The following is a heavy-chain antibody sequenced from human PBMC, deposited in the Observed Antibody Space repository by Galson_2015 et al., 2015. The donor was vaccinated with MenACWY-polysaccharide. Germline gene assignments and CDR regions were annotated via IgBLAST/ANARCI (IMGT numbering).Heavy chain of an antibody. J-gene: IGHJ5*01. CDR1: GLSVGNIW. Sequence: LRLGYAASGLSVGNIWIHWVRHAPGKGLVWVSRIHSDAGSAAYADSVKGRFTISSDVAKNTLYLQLNSLRVEDTAVYNCVGPLARGGTGDYGIDPWGQGTLVTVSS. V-gene: IGHV3-74*01. CDR2: IHSDAGSA. D-gene: IGHD4-17*01. CDR3: VGPLARGGTGDYGIDP.